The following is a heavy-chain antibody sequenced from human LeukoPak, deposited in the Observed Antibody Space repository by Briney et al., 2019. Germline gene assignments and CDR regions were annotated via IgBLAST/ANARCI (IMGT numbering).Heavy chain of an antibody. V-gene: IGHV3-48*03. CDR2: ISSSGSTI. J-gene: IGHJ4*02. CDR3: ASPRGPYYYDSSGNY. D-gene: IGHD3-22*01. Sequence: GGSLRLSCAASGFTFSSYEMNWVRQAPGKGLEWVSYISSSGSTIYYADSVKGRFTTSRDNAKNSLYLQMNSLRAEDTAVYYCASPRGPYYYDSSGNYWGQGTLVTVSS. CDR1: GFTFSSYE.